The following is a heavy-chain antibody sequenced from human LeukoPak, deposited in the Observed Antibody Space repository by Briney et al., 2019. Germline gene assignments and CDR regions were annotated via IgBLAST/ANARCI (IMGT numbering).Heavy chain of an antibody. CDR1: GFSFTNAW. D-gene: IGHD2-21*02. CDR2: IKDNAAGGAT. J-gene: IGHJ4*02. CDR3: ASTRRGDGIGY. Sequence: GGSLRLSCEVSGFSFTNAWMSWVRQAPGKGLEWVGRIKDNAAGGATDYAAPAKGRFSISRDDSKRTMYMDMNRLKSEDTGVYYCASTRRGDGIGYWGQGTVVTVSS. V-gene: IGHV3-15*01.